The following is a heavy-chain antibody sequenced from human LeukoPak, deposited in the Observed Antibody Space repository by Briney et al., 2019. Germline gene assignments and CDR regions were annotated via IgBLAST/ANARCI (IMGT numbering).Heavy chain of an antibody. CDR2: IYHGGGS. Sequence: SETLSLTCGVSGGSISSINWWYWVRQPPGRGLEWIGEIYHGGGSNYNPSLRSRVTMSLDKSKNQFSLMLSSVTAADTAMYYCVSGWGLWGGEYWGQGTLVTVSS. D-gene: IGHD3-16*01. CDR3: VSGWGLWGGEY. V-gene: IGHV4-4*02. CDR1: GGSISSINW. J-gene: IGHJ4*02.